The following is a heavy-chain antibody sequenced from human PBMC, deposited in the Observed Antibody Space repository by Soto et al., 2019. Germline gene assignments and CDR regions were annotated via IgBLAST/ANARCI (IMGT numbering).Heavy chain of an antibody. V-gene: IGHV3-30-3*01. D-gene: IGHD3-10*01. Sequence: GGSLRLSCAASGFTFSSYAMHWVRQAPGKGLEWVAVISYDGSNKYYADSVKGRFTISRDNSKNTLYLQMNSLRAEDTAVYYCARADITMVFDVWGQGTTVTVSS. CDR1: GFTFSSYA. CDR2: ISYDGSNK. CDR3: ARADITMVFDV. J-gene: IGHJ6*02.